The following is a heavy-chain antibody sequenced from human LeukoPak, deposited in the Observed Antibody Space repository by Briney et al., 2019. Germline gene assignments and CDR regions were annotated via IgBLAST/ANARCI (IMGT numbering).Heavy chain of an antibody. J-gene: IGHJ4*02. CDR2: VSTNSANT. CDR1: GFTFSTYG. Sequence: GGSLRLSCAASGFTFSTYGMNWVRQAPGKGLEWVSTVSTNSANTYYTDSVKGRFTISRDNSKDTLFVQMNSLRAEDTAVYYCAKGQSTIATRSFDSWGQGTLVTVSS. CDR3: AKGQSTIATRSFDS. V-gene: IGHV3-23*01. D-gene: IGHD6-6*01.